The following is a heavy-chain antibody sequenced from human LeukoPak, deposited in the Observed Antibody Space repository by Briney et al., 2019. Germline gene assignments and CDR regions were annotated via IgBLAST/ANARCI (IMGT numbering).Heavy chain of an antibody. CDR3: ASGVIVVVVAATSVGTDY. CDR2: ISGNGGGT. Sequence: GGSLRLSCAASGFTFSSYVMSWVRQAPGKGLEWVSAISGNGGGTYYADSVKGRFTISRDNSKNTLYLQMNSLRAEDTAVYYCASGVIVVVVAATSVGTDYWGQGTLVTVSS. V-gene: IGHV3-23*01. D-gene: IGHD2-15*01. J-gene: IGHJ4*02. CDR1: GFTFSSYV.